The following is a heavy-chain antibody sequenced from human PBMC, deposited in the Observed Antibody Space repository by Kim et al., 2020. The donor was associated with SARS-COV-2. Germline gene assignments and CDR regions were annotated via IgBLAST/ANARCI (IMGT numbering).Heavy chain of an antibody. Sequence: SETLSLTCAVYGGSFSGYYWSWIRQPPGKGLEWIGEINHSGSTNYNPSLKSRVTISVDTSKNQFSLKLSSVTAADTAVYYCASRAAADSCNWFDPWGQGT. D-gene: IGHD6-13*01. CDR1: GGSFSGYY. CDR3: ASRAAADSCNWFDP. V-gene: IGHV4-34*01. J-gene: IGHJ5*02. CDR2: INHSGST.